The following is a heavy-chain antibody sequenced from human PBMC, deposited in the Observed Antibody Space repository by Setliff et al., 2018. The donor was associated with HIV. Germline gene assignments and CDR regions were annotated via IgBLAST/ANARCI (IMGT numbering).Heavy chain of an antibody. CDR1: GYTFIDYF. CDR2: ISPYDLSE. Sequence: ASVKVSCKASGYTFIDYFIHWVRQAPGQGPEWMGWISPYDLSERTSQRFRGRVTMTTDTSINAAYLDLSGLTSDDTAFYYCARQFSNSFDSWGQETLVTVSS. J-gene: IGHJ4*02. D-gene: IGHD7-27*01. V-gene: IGHV1-2*02. CDR3: ARQFSNSFDS.